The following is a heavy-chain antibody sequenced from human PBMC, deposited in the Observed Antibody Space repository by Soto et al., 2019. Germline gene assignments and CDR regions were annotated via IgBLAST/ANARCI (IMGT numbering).Heavy chain of an antibody. CDR1: GFTFSSYG. Sequence: PGGSLRLSCAASGFTFSSYGIHWVRQAPGKGLEWVAVIWYDGSNKYYADSVKGRFSISRDNSKNTLYLEMNSLRAEDTAVYYCARYGGYCSGRTCYLPYYYYMDVWGKGTTVTVSS. V-gene: IGHV3-33*01. J-gene: IGHJ6*03. CDR2: IWYDGSNK. D-gene: IGHD3-16*02. CDR3: ARYGGYCSGRTCYLPYYYYMDV.